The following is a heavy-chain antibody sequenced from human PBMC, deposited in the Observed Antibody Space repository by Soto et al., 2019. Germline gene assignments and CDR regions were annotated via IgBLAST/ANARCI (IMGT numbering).Heavy chain of an antibody. CDR1: GFTFSSYA. V-gene: IGHV3-23*01. CDR3: AKGRSTMIVVANYYYYGMDV. CDR2: ISGSGGST. J-gene: IGHJ6*02. D-gene: IGHD3-22*01. Sequence: PGGSLRLSCAASGFTFSSYAMSWVRQAPGKGLEWVSAISGSGGSTYYADSVKGRFTISRDNSKNTLYLQMNSLRAEDTAVYYCAKGRSTMIVVANYYYYGMDVWGQGTTVTVSS.